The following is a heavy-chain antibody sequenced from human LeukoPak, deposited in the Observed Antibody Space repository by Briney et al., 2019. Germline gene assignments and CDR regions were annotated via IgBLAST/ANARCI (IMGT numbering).Heavy chain of an antibody. Sequence: PGGSLRLSCAASGFTFSSYAMSWVRQAPGKGLEWVSAISGSGGSTYYADSVKGRFTISRDNSKNTLYLQMNSLRAEDTAVYYCAKDLWLYYDFWSGYYTRFDPWGQGTLVTVSS. V-gene: IGHV3-23*01. CDR2: ISGSGGST. D-gene: IGHD3-3*01. J-gene: IGHJ5*02. CDR1: GFTFSSYA. CDR3: AKDLWLYYDFWSGYYTRFDP.